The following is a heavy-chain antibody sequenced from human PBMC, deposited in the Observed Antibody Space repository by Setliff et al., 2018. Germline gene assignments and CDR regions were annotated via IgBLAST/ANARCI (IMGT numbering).Heavy chain of an antibody. D-gene: IGHD3-10*02. V-gene: IGHV7-4-1*02. CDR2: INTNTGNP. CDR1: GYTFTTHG. CDR3: ARGSRFGTMLYKGDYYMDV. J-gene: IGHJ6*03. Sequence: ASVKVSCKASGYTFTTHGISWVRQAPGQGLEWMGWINTNTGNPTYAQGFTGRFVFSLDTSVSTTYLQISSLKAEDTAVYYCARGSRFGTMLYKGDYYMDVWGKGTTVTVSS.